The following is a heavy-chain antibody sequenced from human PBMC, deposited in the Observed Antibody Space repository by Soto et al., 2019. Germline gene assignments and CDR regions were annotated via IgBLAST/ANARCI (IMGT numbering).Heavy chain of an antibody. Sequence: GESLKISCKGSGYSFTSYWISWVRQMPGKGLEWMGRIDPSDSYTNYSPSFQGHVTISLDKSISTAYLQWSSLKASDTAMYYCSRHGRVVNWFDPWGQGTQVTVSS. CDR2: IDPSDSYT. D-gene: IGHD3-3*01. CDR1: GYSFTSYW. V-gene: IGHV5-10-1*01. J-gene: IGHJ5*02. CDR3: SRHGRVVNWFDP.